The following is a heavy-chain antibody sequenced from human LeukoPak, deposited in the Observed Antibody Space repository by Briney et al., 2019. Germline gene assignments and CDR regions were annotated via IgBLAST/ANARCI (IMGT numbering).Heavy chain of an antibody. Sequence: GGSLRHSCVTSGCNFSDSRMTWVRRAPGNGLQWVANVNRDGTEKHYLDSVEGRFTISRDNAKKSLYLQMSSLRPQDTAVYFCVSGDWYFESWGQGTLVTVSS. J-gene: IGHJ4*02. CDR3: VSGDWYFES. V-gene: IGHV3-7*01. D-gene: IGHD2-21*01. CDR1: GCNFSDSR. CDR2: VNRDGTEK.